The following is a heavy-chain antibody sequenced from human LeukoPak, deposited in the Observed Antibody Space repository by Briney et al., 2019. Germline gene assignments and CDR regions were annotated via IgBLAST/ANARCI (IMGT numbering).Heavy chain of an antibody. CDR2: IGGDGSTA. D-gene: IGHD6-6*01. CDR1: GFTLSNYC. V-gene: IGHV3-48*01. Sequence: TGGSLRLSCTASGFTLSNYCMHWVRQVPGKRLEWVSYIGGDGSTANYADSVKGRFIISRDNAKNTLYLQINSLRTEDTAVYFCAKYSSSSGVASYLFDYWGHGTLVTVSS. CDR3: AKYSSSSGVASYLFDY. J-gene: IGHJ4*01.